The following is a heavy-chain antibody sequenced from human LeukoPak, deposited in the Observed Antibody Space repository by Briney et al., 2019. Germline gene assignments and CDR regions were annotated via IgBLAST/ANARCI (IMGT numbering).Heavy chain of an antibody. CDR1: GFTVSNNY. V-gene: IGHV3-66*01. J-gene: IGHJ4*02. Sequence: AGGSLRLSCAASGFTVSNNYMTWVRRAPGKGLEWVSLIYSGGSTYYADSVKGRFSISRDNSKNTVYLQMNSLRAEDTAVYYCARNIPVTRWGYWGQGTLVTVSS. D-gene: IGHD2-21*01. CDR3: ARNIPVTRWGY. CDR2: IYSGGST.